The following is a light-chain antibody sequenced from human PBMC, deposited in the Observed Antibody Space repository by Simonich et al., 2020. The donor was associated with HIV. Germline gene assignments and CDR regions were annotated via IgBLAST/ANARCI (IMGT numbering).Light chain of an antibody. J-gene: IGKJ1*01. Sequence: EIVLTQSPATLSLSPGERATLSCRASQSVSSYLALYQQKPGQAPRLLIYDASNRATGIPARFRGSGSGTDFTLTISRLEPDDFAVYYCQQYGSSPTWTFGQGTKVEIK. CDR2: DAS. CDR1: QSVSSY. V-gene: IGKV3-20*01. CDR3: QQYGSSPTWT.